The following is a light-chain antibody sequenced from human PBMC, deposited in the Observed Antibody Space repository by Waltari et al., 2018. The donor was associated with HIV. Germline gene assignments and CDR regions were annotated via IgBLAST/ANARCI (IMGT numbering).Light chain of an antibody. CDR2: WAS. CDR3: QQYYSTPRT. Sequence: DIVMTQSPDYLAVSLGERATLNCNSTQSVLYSSNNKNYLAWYQQKPGQPPKLLIYWASTRESGVPDRFSGSGSGTDFTLTISSLQAEDVAVYYCQQYYSTPRTFGQGTKVEIK. V-gene: IGKV4-1*01. J-gene: IGKJ1*01. CDR1: QSVLYSSNNKNY.